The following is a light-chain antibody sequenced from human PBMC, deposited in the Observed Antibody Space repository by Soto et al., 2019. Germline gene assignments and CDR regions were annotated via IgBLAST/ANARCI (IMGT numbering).Light chain of an antibody. J-gene: IGLJ3*02. CDR3: AAWDDSLYGWV. Sequence: QSVLTQPPSASGTPGQRVTISCSGSSSNIGSNTVNWYQQLPGTAPKLLIYYNNQRPSGVPDRFSGSKSGTSASLAISGLQSEDEAHYYWAAWDDSLYGWVFGGGTKLTVL. CDR2: YNN. CDR1: SSNIGSNT. V-gene: IGLV1-44*01.